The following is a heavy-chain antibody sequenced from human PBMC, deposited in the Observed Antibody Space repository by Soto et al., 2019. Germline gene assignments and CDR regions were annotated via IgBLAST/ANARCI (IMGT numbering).Heavy chain of an antibody. Sequence: QVQLVESGGGLVKPGGSLRLSCAASGFTFSDYYMSWIRQAPGNGLEWVSYISSSGSTIYYADSVKGRFTISRDNAKNSKYLQMNSLRAEDTAVYYCARDYGAAGSYYYYGMDVWDQGTTVTVSS. J-gene: IGHJ6*02. CDR2: ISSSGSTI. V-gene: IGHV3-11*01. CDR3: ARDYGAAGSYYYYGMDV. D-gene: IGHD6-13*01. CDR1: GFTFSDYY.